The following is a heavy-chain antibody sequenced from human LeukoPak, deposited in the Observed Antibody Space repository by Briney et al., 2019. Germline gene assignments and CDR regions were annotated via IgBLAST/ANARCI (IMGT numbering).Heavy chain of an antibody. CDR3: ARLREIPVFGVVTKSTSYFDY. V-gene: IGHV3-7*01. Sequence: PGGSLRLSCAASGFTFTNYWMSWVRQAPGKGLELVANIKQDRGEKYYVDSVKGRFTISRDNAKNSLYLQMNSLGAEDTAVYYCARLREIPVFGVVTKSTSYFDYWGQGTLVTVSS. CDR1: GFTFTNYW. J-gene: IGHJ4*02. D-gene: IGHD3-3*01. CDR2: IKQDRGEK.